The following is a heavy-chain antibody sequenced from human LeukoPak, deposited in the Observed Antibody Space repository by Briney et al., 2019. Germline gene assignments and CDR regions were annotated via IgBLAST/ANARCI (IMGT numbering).Heavy chain of an antibody. Sequence: SQTLSLICIVSGGSISSGGYYCSWIRQHPGKGLEMVGYIYYSWSTYYNPSLKSQVTISVDTSKNQFSLKMSSVTAADTAVYYCARGRYYYDSSGYPLPYYFDYWGQGTLVSVSS. CDR3: ARGRYYYDSSGYPLPYYFDY. D-gene: IGHD3-22*01. CDR2: IYYSWST. V-gene: IGHV4-31*01. CDR1: GGSISSGGYY. J-gene: IGHJ4*02.